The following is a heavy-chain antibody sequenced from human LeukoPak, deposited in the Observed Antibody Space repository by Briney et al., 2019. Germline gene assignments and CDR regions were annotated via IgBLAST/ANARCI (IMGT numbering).Heavy chain of an antibody. Sequence: GGSLRLSCAASGFTFSSHWMHWVRQAPGKGLVWVSRINSDGSSTSYADSVKGRFTISRDNAKNTLYLQMNSLRAEDTAVYYCAREFGELSSYYGMDVWGQGTTVTVSS. J-gene: IGHJ6*02. D-gene: IGHD3-10*01. CDR1: GFTFSSHW. V-gene: IGHV3-74*01. CDR2: INSDGSST. CDR3: AREFGELSSYYGMDV.